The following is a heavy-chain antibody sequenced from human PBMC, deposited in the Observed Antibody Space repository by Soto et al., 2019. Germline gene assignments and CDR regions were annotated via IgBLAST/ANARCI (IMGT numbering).Heavy chain of an antibody. CDR3: AKEYGSTWYPNDH. J-gene: IGHJ4*02. CDR2: ISSLSGST. CDR1: GFDFSDSA. V-gene: IGHV3-23*01. D-gene: IGHD2-2*01. Sequence: EVQLLESGGGLVQPGGSLRLSCAASGFDFSDSAMTWVRQAPGKGLEWVSVISSLSGSTYYAESVKGRFTISRDNSKNTLYLQMNSLKVEDTAVYYCAKEYGSTWYPNDHWGQGTLVTVSS.